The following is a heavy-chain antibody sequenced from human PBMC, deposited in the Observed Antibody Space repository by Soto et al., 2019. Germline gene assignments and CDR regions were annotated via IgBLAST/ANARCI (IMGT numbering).Heavy chain of an antibody. Sequence: QVQLVQSGAEVKKPGASVKVSCRASGYIFSGHFIDWMRQAPGQGLEWVGCINPKNGDTHYAQRFQGWVTMTRDTSLNLVHMDLSGLTSDDAAVYYCARDTRGTRGFDEMDIWGQGTSVTVSS. V-gene: IGHV1-2*04. J-gene: IGHJ6*02. CDR2: INPKNGDT. D-gene: IGHD2-2*01. CDR3: ARDTRGTRGFDEMDI. CDR1: GYIFSGHF.